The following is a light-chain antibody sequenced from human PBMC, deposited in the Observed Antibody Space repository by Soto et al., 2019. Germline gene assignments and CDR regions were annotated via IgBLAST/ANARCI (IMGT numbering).Light chain of an antibody. CDR1: QSISSW. V-gene: IGKV1-5*03. CDR3: QQYNSYSRT. CDR2: KAS. Sequence: DIQMTQSPSTLSASVGDRVTITCRASQSISSWLAWYQQKPGKAPKLLIYKASSLESGDPSRFSGSGSGTALTLTISSLQPDDVATYYCQQYNSYSRTFGQGTKVEIK. J-gene: IGKJ1*01.